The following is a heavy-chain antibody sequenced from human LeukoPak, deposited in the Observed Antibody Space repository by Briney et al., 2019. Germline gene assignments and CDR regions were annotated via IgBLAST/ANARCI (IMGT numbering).Heavy chain of an antibody. J-gene: IGHJ4*02. CDR1: GFTFSSYA. V-gene: IGHV3-23*01. D-gene: IGHD6-19*01. CDR3: AKAGRSYSSGWYLGTNSFDY. CDR2: ISGSGGST. Sequence: QPGGSLRLSCAASGFTFSSYAMSWVRQAPGKGLEWVSAISGSGGSTYYADSVKGRFTISRDNSKNTLYLQMNSLRAEDTAVYYCAKAGRSYSSGWYLGTNSFDYWGQGTLVTVSS.